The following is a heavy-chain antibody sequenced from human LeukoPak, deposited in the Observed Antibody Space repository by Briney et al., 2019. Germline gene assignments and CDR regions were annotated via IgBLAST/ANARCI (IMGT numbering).Heavy chain of an antibody. J-gene: IGHJ6*03. CDR2: IYVTGT. D-gene: IGHD3-16*02. CDR1: GGSIGTYY. Sequence: SETLYLTCTVSGGSIGTYYWSWIRQSPGKGLEWIGYIYVTGTRYNPYLQSRVTISVDRSRNQFFLKVSSVTAADTAVYYCARHIGGGIEDMDVWGKGTKVIVSS. V-gene: IGHV4-59*08. CDR3: ARHIGGGIEDMDV.